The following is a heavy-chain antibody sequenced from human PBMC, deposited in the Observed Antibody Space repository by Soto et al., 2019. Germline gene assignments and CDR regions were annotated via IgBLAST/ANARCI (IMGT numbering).Heavy chain of an antibody. V-gene: IGHV3-30*03. J-gene: IGHJ4*02. CDR2: ISHDGSSY. D-gene: IGHD1-26*01. Sequence: QVQLVQSGGGVVQPGRSLRLSCEASGFTFSDEGMHWVRQAPGKGLEWVAVISHDGSSYYYSDSVKRRFVVYRDNSKRTLYLQINSPRPDDPAVYHCARAGTFSAFYRFDYWGQGTMGAVSS. CDR1: GFTFSDEG. CDR3: ARAGTFSAFYRFDY.